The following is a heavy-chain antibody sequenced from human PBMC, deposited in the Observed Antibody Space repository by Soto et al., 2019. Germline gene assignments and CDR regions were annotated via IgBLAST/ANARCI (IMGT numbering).Heavy chain of an antibody. Sequence: GASVKVSCKASGGTFSSYAISWVRQAPGQGLEWMGGIIPIFGTANYAQKFQGRVTITADESTSTAYMELSSLRSEDTAVYYCARDRPYYDSSGYFDYWGQGTLVTVS. V-gene: IGHV1-69*13. D-gene: IGHD3-22*01. CDR3: ARDRPYYDSSGYFDY. J-gene: IGHJ4*02. CDR2: IIPIFGTA. CDR1: GGTFSSYA.